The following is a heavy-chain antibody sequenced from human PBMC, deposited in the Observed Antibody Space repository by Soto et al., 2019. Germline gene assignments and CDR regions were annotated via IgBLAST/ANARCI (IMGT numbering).Heavy chain of an antibody. CDR3: AREGVAPYYYYGMDV. CDR1: GYTFTSYA. J-gene: IGHJ6*02. V-gene: IGHV1-3*01. CDR2: INAGNSDT. D-gene: IGHD5-12*01. Sequence: AASVKVSCKASGYTFTSYAMHWVRQAPGQRLEWMGWINAGNSDTKYSQKFQGRVTITSDTSASTAYMEVRSLRSDDTAVYYCAREGVAPYYYYGMDVWGQGTPVTVSS.